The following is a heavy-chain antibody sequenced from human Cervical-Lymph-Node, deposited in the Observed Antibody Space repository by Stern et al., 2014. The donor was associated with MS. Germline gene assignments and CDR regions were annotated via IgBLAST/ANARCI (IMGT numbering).Heavy chain of an antibody. V-gene: IGHV5-51*03. Sequence: EVQLVQSGTEVKKPGESLKISCKGSGYSFSNYWIGWVRQMPGKGLEWIGIIYTRDSDNRYSPSFQGQVTISADKSINPAYLQWSSLKASDTAFYYCATAPPRGYTYGNFDYWGQGTLVTVSS. CDR3: ATAPPRGYTYGNFDY. D-gene: IGHD5-18*01. J-gene: IGHJ4*02. CDR1: GYSFSNYW. CDR2: IYTRDSDN.